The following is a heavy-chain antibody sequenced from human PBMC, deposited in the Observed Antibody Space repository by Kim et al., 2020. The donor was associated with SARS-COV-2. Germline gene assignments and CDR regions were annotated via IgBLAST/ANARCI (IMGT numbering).Heavy chain of an antibody. CDR2: IYYSGST. J-gene: IGHJ4*02. V-gene: IGHV4-39*01. Sequence: SETLSLTCTVSGGSISSSSYYWGWIRQPPGKGLEWIGSIYYSGSTYYNPSLKSRVTISVDTSKNQFSLKLSSVTAADTAVYYCASPRGDSSGYWASFDYWGKGTRVTVSS. CDR1: GGSISSSSYY. D-gene: IGHD3-22*01. CDR3: ASPRGDSSGYWASFDY.